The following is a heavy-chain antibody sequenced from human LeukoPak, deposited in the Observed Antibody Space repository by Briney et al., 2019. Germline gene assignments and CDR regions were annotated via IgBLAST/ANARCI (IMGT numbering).Heavy chain of an antibody. J-gene: IGHJ6*02. Sequence: KAGGSLRLSCAASGFTFSSYSMNWVRQAPGKGLEWVSSISSSSSYIYYADSVKGRFTISRDNAKNSLYLQMNSLRAEDTAVYYCARWKSIWFGELSHYGMDVWGQGTTVTVSS. D-gene: IGHD3-10*01. CDR3: ARWKSIWFGELSHYGMDV. V-gene: IGHV3-21*01. CDR2: ISSSSSYI. CDR1: GFTFSSYS.